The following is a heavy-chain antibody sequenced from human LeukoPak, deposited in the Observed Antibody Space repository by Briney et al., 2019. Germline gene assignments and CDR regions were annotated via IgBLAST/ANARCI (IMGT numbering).Heavy chain of an antibody. Sequence: ASVKVSCKASGYTFTGYYMLWVRQAPGQGLEWMGWINPNSGGTNYAQKFQGRVTMTRDTSISTAYMELSRLRSDDTAVYYCARELATVTTLVFDYWGQGTLVTVSS. CDR3: ARELATVTTLVFDY. V-gene: IGHV1-2*02. CDR2: INPNSGGT. J-gene: IGHJ4*02. D-gene: IGHD4-17*01. CDR1: GYTFTGYY.